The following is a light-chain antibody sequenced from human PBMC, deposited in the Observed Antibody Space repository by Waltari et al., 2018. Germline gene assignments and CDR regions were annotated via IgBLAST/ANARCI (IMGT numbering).Light chain of an antibody. J-gene: IGKJ3*01. CDR3: QQSFRNPLT. CDR2: AAS. CDR1: QTISIY. Sequence: DIQKTQSQSPLSASVGDRVTFTCRSSQTISIYLNWYQQKPGKAPSLLVYAASSLKLGVPSRFSGSGSGTEFTLTINSLEPEDVATYYCQQSFRNPLTFGPGTTVDV. V-gene: IGKV1-39*01.